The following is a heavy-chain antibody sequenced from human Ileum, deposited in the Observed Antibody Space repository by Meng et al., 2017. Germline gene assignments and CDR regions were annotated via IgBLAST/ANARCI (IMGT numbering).Heavy chain of an antibody. J-gene: IGHJ5*02. CDR3: ARGVVTYYDSSTLTWFDP. D-gene: IGHD3-22*01. CDR1: GCPGHGGQYF. Sequence: QAEESGPGRVKPTQTRAPTCVASGCPGHGGQYFWICSRQQTDKGLEWIGYSYHSRGTYYSPALKSRRTISVDAAKNQFSLKLSSGTAADTAIYYCARGVVTYYDSSTLTWFDPWGQGALVTVSS. CDR2: SYHSRGT. V-gene: IGHV4-31*11.